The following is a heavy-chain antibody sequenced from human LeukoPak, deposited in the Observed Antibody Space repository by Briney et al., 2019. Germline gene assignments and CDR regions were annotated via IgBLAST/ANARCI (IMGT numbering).Heavy chain of an antibody. V-gene: IGHV1-69*05. D-gene: IGHD2-8*02. CDR2: IIPIFGTA. Sequence: SVKVPCKASGGTFSSYAISWVRQAPGQGLEWMGGIIPIFGTANYAQKFQGRVTITTDESTSTAYMELSSLRSEDTAVYYCGRVLDYYYYYMDVWGKGTTVTVSS. CDR1: GGTFSSYA. CDR3: GRVLDYYYYYMDV. J-gene: IGHJ6*03.